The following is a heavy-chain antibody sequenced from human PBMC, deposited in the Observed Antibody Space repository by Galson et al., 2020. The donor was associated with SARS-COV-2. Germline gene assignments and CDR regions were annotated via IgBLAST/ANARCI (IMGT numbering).Heavy chain of an antibody. CDR1: GYTFTSYG. Sequence: ASVKVSCKASGYTFTSYGISWVRQAPGQGLEWMGWISAYNGNTNYAQKLQGRVTMTTDTSTSTAYMELRSLRSDDTAVYYCARDKYYYDSSGYYYSYYYYGMDGWGQGTTVTVAS. D-gene: IGHD3-22*01. J-gene: IGHJ6*02. CDR2: ISAYNGNT. V-gene: IGHV1-18*01. CDR3: ARDKYYYDSSGYYYSYYYYGMDG.